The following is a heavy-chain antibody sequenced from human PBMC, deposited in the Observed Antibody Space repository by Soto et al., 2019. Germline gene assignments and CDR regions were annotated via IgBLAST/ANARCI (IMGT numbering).Heavy chain of an antibody. J-gene: IGHJ4*02. CDR1: GGSFSGYY. CDR3: ARVFPPRDILTSRGGITKYYFDY. D-gene: IGHD3-9*01. Sequence: SETLSLTCAVYGGSFSGYYWSWIRQPPGKGLEWIGEINHSGSTNYNPSLKSRVTISVDTSKNQFSLKLSSVTAADTAMYYCARVFPPRDILTSRGGITKYYFDYWGQGTLVTVSS. V-gene: IGHV4-34*01. CDR2: INHSGST.